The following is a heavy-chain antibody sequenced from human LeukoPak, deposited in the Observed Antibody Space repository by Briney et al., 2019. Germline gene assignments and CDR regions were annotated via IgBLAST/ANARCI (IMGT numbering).Heavy chain of an antibody. Sequence: SETLSLTCTVSGGSISSYYWSWIREPPGKGLEWIGYIFYSGSTNYNTSLKSRVTMSVDRSKNQYSLKLNSVTAADTAVYYCARDGGYSYGYDYPGQGTLVTVSS. CDR2: IFYSGST. CDR1: GGSISSYY. CDR3: ARDGGYSYGYDY. D-gene: IGHD5-12*01. J-gene: IGHJ4*02. V-gene: IGHV4-59*01.